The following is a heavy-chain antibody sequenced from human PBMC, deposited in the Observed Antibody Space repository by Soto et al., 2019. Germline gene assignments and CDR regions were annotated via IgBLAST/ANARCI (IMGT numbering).Heavy chain of an antibody. Sequence: GASVKVSCKASGGTFSSYAISWVRQAPGQGLEWMGGIIPIFGTANYAQKLQGRVTITADDSTSTAYMELSSLSSEDTAVYYCARATYPMVRGVDYYYGMDVWGQGTTVTVSS. J-gene: IGHJ6*02. V-gene: IGHV1-69*13. CDR2: IIPIFGTA. CDR3: ARATYPMVRGVDYYYGMDV. CDR1: GGTFSSYA. D-gene: IGHD3-10*01.